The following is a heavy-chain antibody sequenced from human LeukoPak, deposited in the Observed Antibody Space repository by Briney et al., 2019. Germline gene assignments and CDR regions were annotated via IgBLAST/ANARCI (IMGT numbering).Heavy chain of an antibody. D-gene: IGHD6-19*01. J-gene: IGHJ3*02. Sequence: GGSLRLSCAASGFTFSSYSMNWVRQAPGEGLEWVSYISSSSSTVYSADSVKGRYTISRDNAKNSLYLQMNSLRAEDTAVYYCARTSGWLDAFDIWGQGTMVTVSS. CDR2: ISSSSSTV. CDR3: ARTSGWLDAFDI. V-gene: IGHV3-48*04. CDR1: GFTFSSYS.